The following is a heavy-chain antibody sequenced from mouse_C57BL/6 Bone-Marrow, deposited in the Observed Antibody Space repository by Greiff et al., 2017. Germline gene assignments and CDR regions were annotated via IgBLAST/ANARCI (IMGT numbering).Heavy chain of an antibody. CDR1: GFNIKDDY. J-gene: IGHJ1*03. V-gene: IGHV14-4*01. CDR3: TTGITTVVAGGGYWYFDV. Sequence: EVQLQQSGAELVRPGASVKLSCTDSGFNIKDDYMHWVKQRPEQGLEWIGWIDPENGDTEYASKFQGKATITADTSSNTAYLQLSSLTSEDTAVYYCTTGITTVVAGGGYWYFDVWGTGTTVTVSS. D-gene: IGHD1-1*01. CDR2: IDPENGDT.